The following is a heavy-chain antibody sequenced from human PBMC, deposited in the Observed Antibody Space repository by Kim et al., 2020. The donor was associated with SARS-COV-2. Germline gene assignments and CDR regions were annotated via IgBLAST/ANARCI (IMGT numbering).Heavy chain of an antibody. J-gene: IGHJ4*02. D-gene: IGHD5-12*01. CDR3: EKHISTTVDY. CDR1: GFTFSSYT. CDR2: ISGSTTHT. Sequence: GGSLRLSCAASGFTFSSYTMNWVRQAPGKGLEWVSSISGSTTHTYYADPVRGRFTISRDNAKNSLYLQMNSPRADDTAVYYCEKHISTTVDYWGQGTLVT. V-gene: IGHV3-21*01.